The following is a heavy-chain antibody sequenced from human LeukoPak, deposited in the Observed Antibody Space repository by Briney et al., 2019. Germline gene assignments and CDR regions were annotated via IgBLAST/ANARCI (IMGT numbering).Heavy chain of an antibody. J-gene: IGHJ4*02. CDR2: ISSSGSTI. CDR1: GFTFSDYY. Sequence: GGSLRLSCAASGFTFSDYYMSWIRQAPGKGLEWVSYISSSGSTIYYADSVKGRFTISRDNAKNSLYLQMNGLRAEDTAVYYCARVTLTSANFDYWGQGTLVTVSS. V-gene: IGHV3-11*01. CDR3: ARVTLTSANFDY.